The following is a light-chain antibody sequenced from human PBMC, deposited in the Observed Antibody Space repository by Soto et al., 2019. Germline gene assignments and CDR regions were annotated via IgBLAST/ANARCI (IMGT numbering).Light chain of an antibody. Sequence: QMTQSPATLSASVGDRVTITCRASQSVRSWLAWYQQKPGTAPKLLIFDASRLESGVPSRFSGSASGTEFTLTISSLQPDDFATYYRQQYDNYPLTFGGGTKVDIK. CDR2: DAS. CDR1: QSVRSW. V-gene: IGKV1-5*01. CDR3: QQYDNYPLT. J-gene: IGKJ4*01.